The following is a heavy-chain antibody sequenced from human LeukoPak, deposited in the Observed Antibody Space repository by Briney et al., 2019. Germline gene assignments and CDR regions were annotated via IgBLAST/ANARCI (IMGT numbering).Heavy chain of an antibody. CDR3: ARGPRDGYNSHFDY. J-gene: IGHJ4*02. CDR1: GDSISSGGDY. V-gene: IGHV4-31*03. Sequence: PSETLSLTCTVSGDSISSGGDYWSWIRQHPGKVLEWIGYIYYTGSTYYNPSLKSRVTISVDTSKNQLSLRLSPVTAADTAVYYCARGPRDGYNSHFDYWGQGTLVTVSS. CDR2: IYYTGST. D-gene: IGHD5-24*01.